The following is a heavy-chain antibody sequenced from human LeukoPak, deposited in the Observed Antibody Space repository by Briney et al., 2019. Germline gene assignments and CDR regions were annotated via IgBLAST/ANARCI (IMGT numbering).Heavy chain of an antibody. CDR3: ARGARAGYNLEPFDY. V-gene: IGHV4-59*08. CDR2: IYYSGST. J-gene: IGHJ4*02. Sequence: TETLSLTCTVSGGSMSSYYWSWIRQPPGKGLEWIGYIYYSGSTKYNPSLKSRVTISVDTSKNQFSLKLSSVTAADTAVYYCARGARAGYNLEPFDYWGQGTLVTVSS. CDR1: GGSMSSYY. D-gene: IGHD5-24*01.